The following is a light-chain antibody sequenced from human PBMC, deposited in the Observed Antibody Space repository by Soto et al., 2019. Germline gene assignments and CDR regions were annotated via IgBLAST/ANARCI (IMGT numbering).Light chain of an antibody. CDR2: AAS. V-gene: IGKV1-39*01. CDR3: QLRDCTPLT. Sequence: EIQMTQSPSSLSASVGDRVTITCRASQSISSYLNWYQQKPGKAPKLLIYAASSLQSGVPSRFSGSGSGTDFTLTISSLQAEDGVTYCCQLRDCTPLTFGGGTRLDIK. CDR1: QSISSY. J-gene: IGKJ5*01.